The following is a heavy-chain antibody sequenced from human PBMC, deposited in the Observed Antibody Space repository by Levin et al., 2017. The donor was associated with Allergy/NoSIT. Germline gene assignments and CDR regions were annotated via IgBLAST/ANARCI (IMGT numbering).Heavy chain of an antibody. D-gene: IGHD3-22*01. CDR1: GGSISSGDYY. J-gene: IGHJ4*02. Sequence: PSETLSLTCTVSGGSISSGDYYWSWIRQPPGKGLEWIGYIYYSGSTYYNPSLKSRVTISVDMSKNQFSLKLSSVTAADTAVYYCARLYYYDSSGYYFDYWGQGTLVTVSS. CDR3: ARLYYYDSSGYYFDY. CDR2: IYYSGST. V-gene: IGHV4-30-4*01.